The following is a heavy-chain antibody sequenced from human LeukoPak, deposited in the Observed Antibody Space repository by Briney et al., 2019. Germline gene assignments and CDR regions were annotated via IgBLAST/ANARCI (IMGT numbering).Heavy chain of an antibody. J-gene: IGHJ5*02. CDR2: ISGNSIYI. Sequence: GGSLRLSCAASGFTFSSYSMNWVRQAPGKGLEWVSSISGNSIYIYYADSVKGRFTISRDNAKNSLYLQMNSLRAEDTAVYYCARESSYYYGSGSYLWGQGTLVTVSS. V-gene: IGHV3-21*04. CDR3: ARESSYYYGSGSYL. D-gene: IGHD3-10*01. CDR1: GFTFSSYS.